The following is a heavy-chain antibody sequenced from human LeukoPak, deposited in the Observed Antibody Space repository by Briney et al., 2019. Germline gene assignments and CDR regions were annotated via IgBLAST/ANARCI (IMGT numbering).Heavy chain of an antibody. Sequence: GGSLRLSCAASGITFSTYSMNWVRQAPGKGLEWVSSISSSSSFIYYADSVKGRFTISRDNAKNSLYLQMNSLRVEDTAVYYCARDYYGSETPHWGQGTLVTVSS. CDR3: ARDYYGSETPH. D-gene: IGHD3-10*01. V-gene: IGHV3-21*01. J-gene: IGHJ4*02. CDR1: GITFSTYS. CDR2: ISSSSSFI.